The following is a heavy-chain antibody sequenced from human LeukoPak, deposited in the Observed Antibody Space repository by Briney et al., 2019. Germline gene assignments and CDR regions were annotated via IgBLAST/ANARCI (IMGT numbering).Heavy chain of an antibody. Sequence: GGSLRLSCAASGFTFRSYYMTWVRQAPGKGLEWVANIKQDGSEKYYVDSVKGRFTISRDNAKDSLYLQMNSLRAEDTAVYYCARGSSSSPWGQGTLVTVSS. D-gene: IGHD6-13*01. CDR1: GFTFRSYY. CDR3: ARGSSSSP. CDR2: IKQDGSEK. J-gene: IGHJ5*02. V-gene: IGHV3-7*01.